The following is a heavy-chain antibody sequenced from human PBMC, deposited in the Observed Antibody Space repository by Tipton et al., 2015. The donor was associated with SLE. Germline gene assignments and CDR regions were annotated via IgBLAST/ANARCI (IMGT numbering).Heavy chain of an antibody. Sequence: TLSLTCTVSGGSISSYYWSWIRQPPGKGLEWIGYIYYSGSTNYNASLKSRVTISVDTSKNQFSLKLSSVTAADTAVYYCARGNWGSSVYYDYYMDVWGKGTTVTVSS. CDR2: IYYSGST. V-gene: IGHV4-59*01. CDR1: GGSISSYY. J-gene: IGHJ6*03. D-gene: IGHD7-27*01. CDR3: ARGNWGSSVYYDYYMDV.